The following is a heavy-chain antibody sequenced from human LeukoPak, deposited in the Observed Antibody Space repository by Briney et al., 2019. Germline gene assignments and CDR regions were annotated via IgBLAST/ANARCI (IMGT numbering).Heavy chain of an antibody. D-gene: IGHD4-17*01. CDR3: ARHMATVTHYFDY. V-gene: IGHV4-59*08. CDR1: GGSISSYY. Sequence: PSETLSLTCTVSGGSISSYYWSWIRQPPGKGLEWIGYIYYSGSTNYNPSLKSRVTISVDTSKNQFSLKLSSVTAADTAVYYCARHMATVTHYFDYWGQGTLVTVSS. J-gene: IGHJ4*02. CDR2: IYYSGST.